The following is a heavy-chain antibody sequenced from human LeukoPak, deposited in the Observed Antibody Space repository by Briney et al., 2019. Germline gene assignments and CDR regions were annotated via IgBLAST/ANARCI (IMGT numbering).Heavy chain of an antibody. CDR1: GFTFSSYS. D-gene: IGHD3-3*01. Sequence: GGSLRLSCAASGFTFSSYSMNWVRQAPGKGLEWVSSISSSSGYIYYADSVKGRFTISRDNAKNSLYLQMNSLRAEDTAVYYCTRDRSDFWSGYNFAYWGQGTLVTVSS. J-gene: IGHJ4*02. V-gene: IGHV3-21*01. CDR2: ISSSSGYI. CDR3: TRDRSDFWSGYNFAY.